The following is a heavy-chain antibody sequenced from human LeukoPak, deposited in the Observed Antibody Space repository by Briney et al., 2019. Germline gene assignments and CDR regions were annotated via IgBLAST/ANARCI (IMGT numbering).Heavy chain of an antibody. CDR2: IYYSGST. Sequence: SETLSLTCTVSGGSISSYYWSWIRQPPGKGLEWIGYIYYSGSTNYNPSLKSRVTISVDTSKNQFSLKLSSVTAADTAVYYCARGGGYGSGSYLFDYWGQGTLVTVSS. J-gene: IGHJ4*02. D-gene: IGHD3-10*01. V-gene: IGHV4-59*01. CDR1: GGSISSYY. CDR3: ARGGGYGSGSYLFDY.